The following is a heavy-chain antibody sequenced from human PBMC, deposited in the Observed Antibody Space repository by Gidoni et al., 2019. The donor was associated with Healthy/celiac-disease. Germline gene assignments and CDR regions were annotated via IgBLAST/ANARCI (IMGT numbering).Heavy chain of an antibody. J-gene: IGHJ3*02. CDR3: ARRQVGSDAFDI. V-gene: IGHV4-59*01. CDR1: GGSISSYY. D-gene: IGHD3-10*01. Sequence: QVQLQESGPGLVKASETLSLTCTVPGGSISSYYWSWIRQPPGKGLEWIGYIYYSGSTNYNPSLKSRVTISVDTSKNQFSLKLSSVTAADTAVYYCARRQVGSDAFDIWGQGTMVTVSS. CDR2: IYYSGST.